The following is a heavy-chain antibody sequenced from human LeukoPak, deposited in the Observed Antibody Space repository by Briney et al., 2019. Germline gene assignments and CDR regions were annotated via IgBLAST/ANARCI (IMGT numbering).Heavy chain of an antibody. CDR1: GGTFSSHA. CDR2: IIPIFGTA. J-gene: IGHJ6*03. V-gene: IGHV1-69*01. D-gene: IGHD2-2*01. CDR3: ARGRDIVVVPAATTYYYYYMDV. Sequence: GSSVKVSCKASGGTFSSHAISWVRQAPGQGLEWTGGIIPIFGTANYAQKFQGRVTITADESTSTAYMELSSLRSEDTAVYYCARGRDIVVVPAATTYYYYYMDVWGKGTTVTVSS.